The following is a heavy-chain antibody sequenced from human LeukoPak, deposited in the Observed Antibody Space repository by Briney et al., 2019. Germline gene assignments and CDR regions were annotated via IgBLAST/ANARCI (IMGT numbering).Heavy chain of an antibody. V-gene: IGHV1-18*01. Sequence: ASVKVSCKASGYSFTSYGISWVRQAPGQGLEWMGWISAYNGNTNYAQKLQGRVTMTTDTSTSTAYMELRSLRSDDTAVYYCARVANMYSSSSADYWGQGTLVTVSS. D-gene: IGHD6-6*01. CDR2: ISAYNGNT. CDR3: ARVANMYSSSSADY. CDR1: GYSFTSYG. J-gene: IGHJ4*02.